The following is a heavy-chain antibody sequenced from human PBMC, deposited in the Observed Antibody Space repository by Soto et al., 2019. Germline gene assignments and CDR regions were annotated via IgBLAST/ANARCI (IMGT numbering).Heavy chain of an antibody. CDR2: ISYDSSNK. CDR1: GFTFSYG. J-gene: IGHJ4*02. V-gene: IGHV3-30*18. D-gene: IGHD2-15*01. Sequence: VQLLESGGGLIQPGGSLRLSCAASGFTFSYGIHWLRQAPGKGLEWVAYISYDSSNKFYGDSVKGRVTIFRDNSNNTQFLQMNSLRAEDTAVYYCAKLVIGYCSGNTCDDYWGQGTLVAVSS. CDR3: AKLVIGYCSGNTCDDY.